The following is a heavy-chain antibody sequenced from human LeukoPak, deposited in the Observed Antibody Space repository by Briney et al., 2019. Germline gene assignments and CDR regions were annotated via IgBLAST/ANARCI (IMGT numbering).Heavy chain of an antibody. D-gene: IGHD5-18*01. CDR3: ARGMGGYSYVWAFDY. V-gene: IGHV4-59*01. Sequence: SETLSLTCTVSGGSISTYYWSWIRQPPGRGLEWLASIQDTGVSNYKPSLRSRLTISLDTSKNQFSLKLSSVTAADTAVYYCARGMGGYSYVWAFDYWGQGTLVTVSS. J-gene: IGHJ4*02. CDR2: IQDTGVS. CDR1: GGSISTYY.